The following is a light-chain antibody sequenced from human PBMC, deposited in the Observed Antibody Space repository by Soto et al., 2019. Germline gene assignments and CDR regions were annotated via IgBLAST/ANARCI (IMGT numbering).Light chain of an antibody. CDR2: SSI. CDR3: AAWDDSLDEYV. J-gene: IGLJ1*01. CDR1: ASNIGSKS. Sequence: QAVVTQPPSASGTPGQRVTISCSGSASNIGSKSVNWYQQFPGTAPKLLIYSSIYRPSGVPARMSASKSGTSASLAISGLQSEDEAYYYCAAWDDSLDEYVFGTGTKLTVL. V-gene: IGLV1-44*01.